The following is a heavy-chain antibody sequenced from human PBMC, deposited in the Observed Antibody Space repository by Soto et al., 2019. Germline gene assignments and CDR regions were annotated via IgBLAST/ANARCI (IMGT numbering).Heavy chain of an antibody. V-gene: IGHV5-51*01. Sequence: GESLKISCKGSGYSFTSYWIGWVRQMPGKGLEWMGIIYPGDSDTRYSPSFQGQVTISADKSISTAYLQWSSLKASDTAMYYCARRRNPRDGYNDYYHYGMDVWGQGTTVTAP. CDR2: IYPGDSDT. CDR3: ARRRNPRDGYNDYYHYGMDV. D-gene: IGHD5-12*01. CDR1: GYSFTSYW. J-gene: IGHJ6*02.